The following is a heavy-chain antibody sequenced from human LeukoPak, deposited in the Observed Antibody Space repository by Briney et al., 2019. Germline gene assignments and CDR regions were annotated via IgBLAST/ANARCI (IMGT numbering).Heavy chain of an antibody. CDR1: GFTFDNYH. CDR2: IWYDGNNK. D-gene: IGHD3-22*01. J-gene: IGHJ4*02. Sequence: GGSLRLSCSASGFTFDNYHLHWVRQAPGKGLEWVALIWYDGNNKYYADSVKGRFTISRDNSKNTLYLQMNSLRAEDTAVHYCARDYYDVSGYYYEGGPPTAPPDYWGQGTLVTVSS. CDR3: ARDYYDVSGYYYEGGPPTAPPDY. V-gene: IGHV3-33*01.